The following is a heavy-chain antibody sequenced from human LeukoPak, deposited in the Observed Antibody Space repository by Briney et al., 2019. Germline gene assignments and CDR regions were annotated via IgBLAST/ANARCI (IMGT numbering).Heavy chain of an antibody. J-gene: IGHJ3*02. V-gene: IGHV4-59*01. D-gene: IGHD3-22*01. CDR1: GGSISSYY. CDR2: IYYSGST. Sequence: SETLSLTCTVSGGSISSYYWSWIRQHPGKGLEWIGYIYYSGSTNYNPSLKSRVTISVDTSKNQFSLKLSSVTAADTAVYYCARLKYYYDSSGYYMRGAFDIWGQGTMVTVSS. CDR3: ARLKYYYDSSGYYMRGAFDI.